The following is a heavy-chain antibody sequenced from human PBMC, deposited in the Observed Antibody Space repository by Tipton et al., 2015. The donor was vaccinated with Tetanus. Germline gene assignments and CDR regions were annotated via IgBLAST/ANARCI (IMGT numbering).Heavy chain of an antibody. Sequence: TLSLTCTVSGGSITAGGYFWSWIRQLPGKGLEWMGHIYHDGDTYYNPSLKGRVTISMDRSNTQFSLKLTSVTAADTAVYYCVRGRGLGAYSYGFEYWGQGALVTVSS. CDR2: IYHDGDT. CDR3: VRGRGLGAYSYGFEY. J-gene: IGHJ4*02. D-gene: IGHD5-18*01. CDR1: GGSITAGGYF. V-gene: IGHV4-30-2*01.